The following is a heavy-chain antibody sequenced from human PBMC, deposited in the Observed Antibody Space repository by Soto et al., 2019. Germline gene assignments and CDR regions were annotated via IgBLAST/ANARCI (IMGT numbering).Heavy chain of an antibody. D-gene: IGHD6-19*01. CDR2: INAGNGNT. V-gene: IGHV1-3*01. Sequence: QVQLVQSGAEVKKPGASVKVSCKASGYTFTSYAMHWVRQAPGQRLEWMGWINAGNGNTKYSQKFQGRVTITRDTSASTAYMELSSLRSEDTAVYYCARDPIPWRGRGSYSSGWYEWFDPWGQGTLVTVSS. CDR1: GYTFTSYA. CDR3: ARDPIPWRGRGSYSSGWYEWFDP. J-gene: IGHJ5*02.